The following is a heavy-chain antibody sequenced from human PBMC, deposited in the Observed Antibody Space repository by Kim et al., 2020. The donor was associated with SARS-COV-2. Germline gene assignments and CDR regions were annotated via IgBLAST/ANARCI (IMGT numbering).Heavy chain of an antibody. D-gene: IGHD1-26*01. CDR2: IWYDGSNK. Sequence: GGSLRLSCAASGFTFSSYGMHWVRQAPGKGLEWVAVIWYDGSNKYYADSVKGRFTISRDNSKNTLYLQMNSLRAEDTAVYYCAKEVSAGATRYYGMDVWGQGTTVTVSS. V-gene: IGHV3-33*06. J-gene: IGHJ6*02. CDR1: GFTFSSYG. CDR3: AKEVSAGATRYYGMDV.